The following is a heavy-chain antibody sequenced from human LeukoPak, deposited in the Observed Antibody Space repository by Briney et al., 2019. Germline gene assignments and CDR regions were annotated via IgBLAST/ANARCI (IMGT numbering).Heavy chain of an antibody. CDR1: GYTFTDYH. CDR2: INPNTGGT. V-gene: IGHV1-2*02. D-gene: IGHD6-19*01. J-gene: IGHJ4*02. CDR3: ARFDQGWGTFDY. Sequence: ASVKVSFKASGYTFTDYHMHWVRQAPGQGLEWMGWINPNTGGTNYAQSFQGRVTMTRDTSITTAYMELSLRSDDTAVYYCARFDQGWGTFDYWGQGTVVTVSS.